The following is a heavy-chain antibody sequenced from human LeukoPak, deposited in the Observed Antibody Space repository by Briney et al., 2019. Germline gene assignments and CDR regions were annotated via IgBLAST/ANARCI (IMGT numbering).Heavy chain of an antibody. V-gene: IGHV4-4*07. CDR2: IYTSGST. D-gene: IGHD1-26*01. J-gene: IGHJ4*02. Sequence: SETLSLTCTVSGVSISSYYWSWIRQPAGKGLEWIGRIYTSGSTNYNPSLKSRVTMSVDTSKNQFSLKLSSVTAADTAVYYCARVIYRYSGSYSPYYFDYWGQGTLVTVSS. CDR1: GVSISSYY. CDR3: ARVIYRYSGSYSPYYFDY.